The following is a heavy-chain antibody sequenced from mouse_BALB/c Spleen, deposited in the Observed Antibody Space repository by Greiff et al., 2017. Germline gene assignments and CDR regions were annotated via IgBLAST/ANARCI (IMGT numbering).Heavy chain of an antibody. J-gene: IGHJ2*01. CDR2: IDPENGDT. Sequence: VQLQQSGAELVRSGASVKLSCTASGFNIKDYYMHWVKQRPEQGLEWIGWIDPENGDTEYAPKFQGKATMTADTSSNTAYLQLSSLTSEDTAVYYCNGGGGVDYWGQGTTLTVSS. CDR3: NGGGGVDY. V-gene: IGHV14-4*02. CDR1: GFNIKDYY.